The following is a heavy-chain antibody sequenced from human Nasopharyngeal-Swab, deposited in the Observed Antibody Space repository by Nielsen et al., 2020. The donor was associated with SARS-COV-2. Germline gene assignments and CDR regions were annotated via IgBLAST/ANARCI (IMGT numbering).Heavy chain of an antibody. Sequence: GESLKISCAASGFTFSSYAMHWVRQAPGRGLEWVAVISYDGSNKYYADSVKGRFTISRDNSKNTLYLQMNSLRGEDTAVYYCAREMITFGGVIGDYYGMDVWGQGTTVTVSS. J-gene: IGHJ6*02. CDR3: AREMITFGGVIGDYYGMDV. D-gene: IGHD3-16*02. CDR2: ISYDGSNK. V-gene: IGHV3-30-3*01. CDR1: GFTFSSYA.